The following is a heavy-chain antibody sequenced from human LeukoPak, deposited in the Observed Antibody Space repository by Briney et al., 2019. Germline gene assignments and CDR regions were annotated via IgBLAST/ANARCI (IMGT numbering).Heavy chain of an antibody. D-gene: IGHD4/OR15-4a*01. Sequence: PSETPSLTCAVYGGSFSGYYWSWMRQPPGKGLEWIGEINHSGSTNYNPSLKSRVTISVDTSKNQFSLKLSSVTAADTAVYYCARGKVPTTPLYGMDVWGQGTTVTVSS. CDR1: GGSFSGYY. CDR3: ARGKVPTTPLYGMDV. CDR2: INHSGST. V-gene: IGHV4-34*01. J-gene: IGHJ6*02.